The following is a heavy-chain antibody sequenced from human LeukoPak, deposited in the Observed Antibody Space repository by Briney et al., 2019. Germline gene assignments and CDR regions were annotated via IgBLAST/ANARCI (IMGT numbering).Heavy chain of an antibody. CDR1: GGSISNSNW. D-gene: IGHD3-22*01. CDR3: ARIDYYDSSGYPDY. V-gene: IGHV4-4*02. CDR2: IHHSGIT. Sequence: SGTLSLTCAVSGGSISNSNWWSWVRQSPGKGLEWIGEIHHSGITNYNPSLKSRVTISVDTSKNQFSLKLSSVTAADTAVYYCARIDYYDSSGYPDYWGQGTLVTVSS. J-gene: IGHJ4*02.